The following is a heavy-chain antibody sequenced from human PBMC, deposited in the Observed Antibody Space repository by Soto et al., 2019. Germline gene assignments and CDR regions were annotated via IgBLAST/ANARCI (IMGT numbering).Heavy chain of an antibody. CDR2: ISGSGGST. V-gene: IGHV3-23*01. D-gene: IGHD2-15*01. CDR3: AKVSVVVVAATEQACFDY. CDR1: GFTFSSYA. J-gene: IGHJ4*02. Sequence: GGSLRLSCAASGFTFSSYAMSWVRQAPGKGLEWVSAISGSGGSTYYADTVKGRFTISRDNSKNTLYLQMNSLRAEDTAVYYCAKVSVVVVAATEQACFDYWGQGTLVTVSS.